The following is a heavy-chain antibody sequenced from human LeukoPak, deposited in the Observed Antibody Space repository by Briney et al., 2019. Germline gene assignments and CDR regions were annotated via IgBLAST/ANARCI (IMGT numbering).Heavy chain of an antibody. J-gene: IGHJ4*02. V-gene: IGHV1-2*05. Sequence: ASVKVSCKASGYTFTGYYMHWVRQAPGQGLEWMGRINPNSGGTNYAQKFQGRVTMTRDTSISTAYMELSRLRSDDTVVYYCARDLYYYDSSGDYWGQGTLVTVSS. CDR2: INPNSGGT. D-gene: IGHD3-22*01. CDR1: GYTFTGYY. CDR3: ARDLYYYDSSGDY.